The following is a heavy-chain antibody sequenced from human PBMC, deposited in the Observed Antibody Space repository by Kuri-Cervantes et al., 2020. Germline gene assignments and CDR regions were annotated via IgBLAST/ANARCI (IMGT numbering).Heavy chain of an antibody. D-gene: IGHD6-19*01. CDR1: GFTFSSYW. CDR3: ARDHQYSSGWYGAGYYYYYYMDV. V-gene: IGHV3-48*01. CDR2: ISGDRSII. Sequence: ETLSLTCAASGFTFSSYWMHWVRQAPGKGLEWVSHISGDRSIIYYADSVRGRFTVSRDNAENSLYLQMNSLRAEDTAVYYCARDHQYSSGWYGAGYYYYYYMDVWGKGTTVTVSS. J-gene: IGHJ6*03.